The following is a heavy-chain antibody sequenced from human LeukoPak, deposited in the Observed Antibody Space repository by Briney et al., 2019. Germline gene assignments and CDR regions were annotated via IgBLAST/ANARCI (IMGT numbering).Heavy chain of an antibody. Sequence: PGGSLRLSCEASGFTFSAYAMTWVRQAPGQGLEWVSSIGSDNKPHYSDSVKGRFTISRDNSKNTLYLQMNTLRAEDTAVYYCAKSPYGLGTYAIAGDYWGQGTLVTVSS. J-gene: IGHJ4*02. CDR1: GFTFSAYA. CDR3: AKSPYGLGTYAIAGDY. V-gene: IGHV3-23*05. CDR2: IGSDNKP. D-gene: IGHD3-10*01.